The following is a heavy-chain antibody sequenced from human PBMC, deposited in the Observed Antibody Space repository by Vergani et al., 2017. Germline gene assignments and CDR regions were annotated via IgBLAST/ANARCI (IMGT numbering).Heavy chain of an antibody. D-gene: IGHD1-1*01. CDR1: GFTFSSYG. CDR3: ATKSCGTPGCQIGYFRE. Sequence: QVQLVESGGGVVQPGGSLRLSCAASGFTFSSYGMHWVRQAPGKGLEWVAFIRYDESNKYYADSVKGRFTISRDNSKNTLYLQMNSLRAEDTAVYYCATKSCGTPGCQIGYFREWGQGTLVTVSS. V-gene: IGHV3-30*02. CDR2: IRYDESNK. J-gene: IGHJ1*01.